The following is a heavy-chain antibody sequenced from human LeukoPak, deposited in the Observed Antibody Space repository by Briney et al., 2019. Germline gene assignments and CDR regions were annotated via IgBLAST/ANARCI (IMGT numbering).Heavy chain of an antibody. J-gene: IGHJ4*02. CDR1: GYTFTSYG. CDR2: ISAYNGNT. D-gene: IGHD4-17*01. CDR3: ASMGRPYGDPQYYFDY. V-gene: IGHV1-18*01. Sequence: GASVKVSCEASGYTFTSYGISWVRQAPGQGLEWMGWISAYNGNTNYAQKLQGRVTMTTDTSTSTAYMELRSLRSDDTAVYYCASMGRPYGDPQYYFDYWGQGTLVTVSS.